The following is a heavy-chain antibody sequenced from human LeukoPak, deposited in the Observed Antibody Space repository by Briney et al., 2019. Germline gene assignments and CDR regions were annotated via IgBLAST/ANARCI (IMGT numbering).Heavy chain of an antibody. D-gene: IGHD2-2*01. CDR3: ARTYCSSTSCLVDY. V-gene: IGHV3-64*01. J-gene: IGHJ4*02. CDR1: GFTFSSYS. Sequence: GGSLRLSCAASGFTFSSYSMHWVRQAPGKGLESVSAISSSGGSTYYANSVKGRFTISRDNSKNTLYLQMGSLRAGDMAVYYCARTYCSSTSCLVDYWGQGTLVTVSS. CDR2: ISSSGGST.